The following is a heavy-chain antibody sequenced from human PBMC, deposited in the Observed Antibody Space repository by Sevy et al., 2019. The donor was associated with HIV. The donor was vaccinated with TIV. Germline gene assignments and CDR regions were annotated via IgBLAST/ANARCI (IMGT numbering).Heavy chain of an antibody. CDR1: GFTFSGSA. D-gene: IGHD3-3*01. V-gene: IGHV3-73*01. CDR3: ARDLHRGLSGSTSGY. CDR2: IRSKANSYAT. Sequence: GGSLRLSCAASGFTFSGSAMHWVRQASGKGLEWVGRIRSKANSYATAYAASVRGRFTISRDDSKNTAYLQMNSLKTEDTAVYYCARDLHRGLSGSTSGYWGQGTLVTVSS. J-gene: IGHJ4*02.